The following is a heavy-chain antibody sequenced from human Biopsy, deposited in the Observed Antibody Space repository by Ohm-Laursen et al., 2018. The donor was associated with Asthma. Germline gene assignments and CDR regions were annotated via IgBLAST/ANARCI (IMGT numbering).Heavy chain of an antibody. D-gene: IGHD4-17*01. CDR3: ARTTYGDDGFDP. CDR2: IYYSGST. J-gene: IGHJ5*02. Sequence: TLSLTCTVSGGSINIGDYYWSWIRQHPGKGLEWIGYIYYSGSTYYNPSLKSRVSILIDTSKNQFSPRLSSVTAADTAVYYCARTTYGDDGFDPWGQGTLVTASS. V-gene: IGHV4-31*03. CDR1: GGSINIGDYY.